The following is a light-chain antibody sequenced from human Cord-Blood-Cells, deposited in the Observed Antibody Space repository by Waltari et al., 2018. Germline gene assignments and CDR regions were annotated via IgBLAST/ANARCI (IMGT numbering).Light chain of an antibody. CDR3: VLYMGSGIRV. J-gene: IGLJ3*02. CDR2: STN. CDR1: PGSASTSYY. Sequence: QTVVTQEPSFSVSPAGPVTLTRALSPGSASTSYYPSWYQQTPGQAPRTPIYSTNTRSSGVPDRFSGSILGNKAALTITGAQADDESDYYCVLYMGSGIRVFGGGTKLTVL. V-gene: IGLV8-61*01.